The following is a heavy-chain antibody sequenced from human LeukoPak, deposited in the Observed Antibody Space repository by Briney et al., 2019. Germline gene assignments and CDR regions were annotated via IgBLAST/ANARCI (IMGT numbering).Heavy chain of an antibody. CDR3: ARGGAARLHFQN. Sequence: KPSETLSLTCTVSGGSISTYYWNWIRQPPGKGLEWIGYIYHSGSTNYNPSPQSRVTISVDTSKNQFSLNLNSVTAADTAVYYCARGGAARLHFQNWGQGTLVTVSS. J-gene: IGHJ1*01. D-gene: IGHD6-6*01. CDR1: GGSISTYY. V-gene: IGHV4-59*01. CDR2: IYHSGST.